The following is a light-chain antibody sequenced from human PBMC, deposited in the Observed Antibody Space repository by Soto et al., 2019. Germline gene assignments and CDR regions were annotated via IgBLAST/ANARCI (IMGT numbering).Light chain of an antibody. CDR3: QHYNDWPRT. Sequence: EIVMTQSPATLSVSPGERATLSCRASQSVGRDLAWYQQKPGQAPRLLIYGASTRATGIPARFSGSGSGTEFTLTISSLQSEDFGVYSCQHYNDWPRTFGQGTKVEIK. V-gene: IGKV3-15*01. J-gene: IGKJ1*01. CDR1: QSVGRD. CDR2: GAS.